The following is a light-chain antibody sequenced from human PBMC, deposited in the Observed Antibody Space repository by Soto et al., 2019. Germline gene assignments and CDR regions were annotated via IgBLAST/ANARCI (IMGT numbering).Light chain of an antibody. CDR3: QQYNKWPPWT. CDR1: ESISTN. V-gene: IGKV3-15*01. CDR2: HVS. J-gene: IGKJ1*01. Sequence: EIVMTQSPATLSVSPGERVTLSCRASESISTNLAWYQQKPGQAPRLVLYHVSSRAAGVPARFSGSGSGTEFTLTISSLQSEDFAVYYCQQYNKWPPWTFGQGTEVEIK.